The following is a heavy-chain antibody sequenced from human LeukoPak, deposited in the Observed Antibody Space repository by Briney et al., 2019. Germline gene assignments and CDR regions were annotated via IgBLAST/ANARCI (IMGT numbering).Heavy chain of an antibody. Sequence: PGGSLRLSCAASGFTFSSYAMHWVRQAPGKGLEYVSAISSNGGSTYYANSVKGRFSISRDNSKNTLYLQMGSLRAEDMAVYYCVAYYDILTGYKYWGQGTLVTVSS. J-gene: IGHJ4*02. CDR3: VAYYDILTGYKY. V-gene: IGHV3-64*01. D-gene: IGHD3-9*01. CDR1: GFTFSSYA. CDR2: ISSNGGST.